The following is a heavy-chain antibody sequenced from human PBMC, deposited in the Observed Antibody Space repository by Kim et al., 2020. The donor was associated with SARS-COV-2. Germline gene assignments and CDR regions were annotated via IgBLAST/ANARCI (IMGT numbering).Heavy chain of an antibody. D-gene: IGHD2-2*01. J-gene: IGHJ4*02. CDR2: ST. Sequence: STNHNPALKSRVPISEDTSKNQFFLKVTSVTAADTAMYYCAKYQTSTMLDYWGQGTLVTVSS. CDR3: AKYQTSTMLDY. V-gene: IGHV4-39*01.